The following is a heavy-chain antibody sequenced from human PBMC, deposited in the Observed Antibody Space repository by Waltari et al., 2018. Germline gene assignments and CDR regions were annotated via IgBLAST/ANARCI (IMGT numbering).Heavy chain of an antibody. Sequence: TFSSYAISWVRQAPGQGLEWMGGIIPIFGTANYAQKFQGRVTITADESTSTAYMELSSLRSEDTAVYYCARSMIVVAGGPWFDPWGQGTLVTVSS. D-gene: IGHD3-22*01. CDR2: IIPIFGTA. J-gene: IGHJ5*02. CDR1: TFSSYA. V-gene: IGHV1-69*01. CDR3: ARSMIVVAGGPWFDP.